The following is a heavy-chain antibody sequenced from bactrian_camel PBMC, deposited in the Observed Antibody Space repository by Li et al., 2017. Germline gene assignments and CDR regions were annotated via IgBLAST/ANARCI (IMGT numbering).Heavy chain of an antibody. D-gene: IGHD2*01. J-gene: IGHJ4*01. Sequence: QVQLVESGGGSVQAGGSLRLSCINSGFNFRRYSMGWFRQAPGKGLEWVSSIESDGGRTSYADSVQGRFTISQDNAKNTVYLQMNTLKPEDTAMYYCAAGLAWWDGGSCVGLDTRDYKYWGQGTQVTVS. CDR3: AAGLAWWDGGSCVGLDTRDYKY. CDR2: IESDGGRT. CDR1: GFNFRRYS. V-gene: IGHV3S6*01.